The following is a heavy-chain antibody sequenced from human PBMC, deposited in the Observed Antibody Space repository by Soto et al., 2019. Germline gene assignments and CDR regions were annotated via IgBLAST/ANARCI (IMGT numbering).Heavy chain of an antibody. CDR3: ARASMAAAGYYFDY. D-gene: IGHD6-13*01. V-gene: IGHV3-66*01. CDR2: IYSGGST. J-gene: IGHJ4*02. Sequence: EVQLVESGGGLVKPGGSLRLSCAASGFTFSSNYMSWIRQAPGKGLEWVSVIYSGGSTYYTDSVKGRFTISRDNSKNTLFLQMNSLRAEDTAVYYCARASMAAAGYYFDYWGQGTRVTVSS. CDR1: GFTFSSNY.